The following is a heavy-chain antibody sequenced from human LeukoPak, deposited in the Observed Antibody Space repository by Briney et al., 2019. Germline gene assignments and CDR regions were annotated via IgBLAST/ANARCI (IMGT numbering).Heavy chain of an antibody. CDR2: ISAYNRDT. CDR3: ARDPSNTSGWSPYFDY. D-gene: IGHD6-13*01. CDR1: GYTYTNHG. J-gene: IGHJ4*02. Sequence: ASVTVSCKASGYTYTNHGITWVRQAPGQGLEWMGWISAYNRDTKYAQNFQGRVTFITESSTSTAYMELRSLRSDDTAVYYCARDPSNTSGWSPYFDYWGQGTLVTVSA. V-gene: IGHV1-18*04.